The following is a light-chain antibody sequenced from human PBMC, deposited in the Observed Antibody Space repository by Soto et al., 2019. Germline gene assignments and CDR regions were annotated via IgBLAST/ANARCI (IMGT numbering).Light chain of an antibody. CDR2: DAF. CDR3: QQGSNWPLIT. CDR1: QSVSSY. J-gene: IGKJ5*01. V-gene: IGKV3-11*01. Sequence: ERVWTQSPVTLSLSPGERATLSCRASQSVSSYLAWYQQKPGQAPRLLIYDAFNRAAGIPARFRGSGSGTDFTLTISSLEPEDFAVYYCQQGSNWPLITFGQGTRLEIK.